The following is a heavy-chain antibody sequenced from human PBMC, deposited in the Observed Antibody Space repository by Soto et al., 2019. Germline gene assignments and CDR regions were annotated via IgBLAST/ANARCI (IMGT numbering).Heavy chain of an antibody. CDR3: ANVRFLEWLDNYYFDY. CDR2: IIPILGIA. D-gene: IGHD3-3*01. V-gene: IGHV1-69*02. Sequence: SVKVSCKASGGTFSSYTTSWVRQAPGQGLEWMGRIIPILGIANYAQKLQGRVTITADKSTSTAYMELSSLRSEDTAVYYCANVRFLEWLDNYYFDYWGQGTLVTVSS. CDR1: GGTFSSYT. J-gene: IGHJ4*02.